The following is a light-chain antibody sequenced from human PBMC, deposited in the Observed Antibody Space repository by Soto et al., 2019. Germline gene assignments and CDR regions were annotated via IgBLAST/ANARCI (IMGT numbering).Light chain of an antibody. CDR2: KAS. V-gene: IGKV1-5*03. Sequence: DIQMTQSPSTLSASVGDTVTITCRASQSISTWLAWYQQKPGKAPKLLIYKASSLQGGVPSRFSGIGSGTESTLTISSLQPDDFATYYCQQYNFYSRTFGQGTKVEIK. CDR3: QQYNFYSRT. CDR1: QSISTW. J-gene: IGKJ1*01.